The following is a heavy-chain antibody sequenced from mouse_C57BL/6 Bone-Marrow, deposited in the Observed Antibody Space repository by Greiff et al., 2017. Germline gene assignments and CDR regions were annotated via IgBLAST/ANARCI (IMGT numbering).Heavy chain of an antibody. J-gene: IGHJ3*01. CDR2: ISDGGSYT. D-gene: IGHD2-4*01. V-gene: IGHV5-4*01. CDR3: AREDYYEGFAY. Sequence: EVKLMESGGGLVKPGGSLKLSCAASGFTFSSYAMSWVRQTPEKRLEWVATISDGGSYTYYPDNVKGRFTISRDNAENKLYLQMSHLKSEDTAMYYCAREDYYEGFAYWGQGTLVTVSA. CDR1: GFTFSSYA.